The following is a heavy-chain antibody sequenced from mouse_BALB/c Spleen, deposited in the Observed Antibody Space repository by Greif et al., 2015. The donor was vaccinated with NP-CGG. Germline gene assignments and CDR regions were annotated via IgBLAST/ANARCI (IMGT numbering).Heavy chain of an antibody. Sequence: EVMLVESGGGLVQPGGSLKLSCAASGFTFSSYGMSWVRQTPDKRLELVATINSNGGSTYYPDSVKGRFTISRDNAKNTLYLQMSSLKSEDTAMYYCARDWEVRTWFAYWGQGTLVTVSA. D-gene: IGHD2-14*01. V-gene: IGHV5-6-3*01. CDR1: GFTFSSYG. CDR3: ARDWEVRTWFAY. J-gene: IGHJ3*01. CDR2: INSNGGST.